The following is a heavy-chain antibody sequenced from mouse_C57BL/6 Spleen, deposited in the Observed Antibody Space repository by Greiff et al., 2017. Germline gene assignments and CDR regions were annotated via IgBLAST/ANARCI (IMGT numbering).Heavy chain of an antibody. D-gene: IGHD2-2*01. J-gene: IGHJ4*01. Sequence: VQLQQSGPELVKPGASVKISCKASGYSFTDYNMNWVKQSNGKSLEWIGVLNPNYGTTSYNQKFKGKATLTVDQSSSTAYMQLNSLTSEDSAVYYCASGRIYYGYDEGYYAMDYWGQGTSVTVSS. CDR3: ASGRIYYGYDEGYYAMDY. CDR2: LNPNYGTT. V-gene: IGHV1-39*01. CDR1: GYSFTDYN.